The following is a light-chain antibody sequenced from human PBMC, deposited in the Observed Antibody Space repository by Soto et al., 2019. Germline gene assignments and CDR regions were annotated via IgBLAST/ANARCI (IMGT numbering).Light chain of an antibody. CDR2: DVS. CDR1: SSDVGGYNY. V-gene: IGLV2-14*03. J-gene: IGLJ1*01. CDR3: SSYTTSNTRQIV. Sequence: QPALTQPASVSGSPGHSITISCTGTSSDVGGYNYVSWYQHHPGKAPKLMIYDVSNRPSGVSNRFSGSKSGNTASLTISGLQPEDEADYYCSSYTTSNTRQIVFGTGTKVTVL.